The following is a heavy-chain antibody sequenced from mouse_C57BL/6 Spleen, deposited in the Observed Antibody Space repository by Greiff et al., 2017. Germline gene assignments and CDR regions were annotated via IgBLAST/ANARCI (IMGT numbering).Heavy chain of an antibody. J-gene: IGHJ2*01. CDR1: GYAFSSYW. CDR3: ARGDWDEDYFDY. CDR2: IYPGDGDT. D-gene: IGHD4-1*01. Sequence: QVQLQQSGAELVKPGASVKISCKASGYAFSSYWMHWVKQRPGKGLEWIGQIYPGDGDTNYNGKFKGKATLTADKSSSTAYMQLSSLTSEDSAVYFCARGDWDEDYFDYWGQGTTLTVSS. V-gene: IGHV1-80*01.